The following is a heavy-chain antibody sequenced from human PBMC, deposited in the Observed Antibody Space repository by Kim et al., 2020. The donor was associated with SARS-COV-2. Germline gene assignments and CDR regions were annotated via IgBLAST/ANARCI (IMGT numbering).Heavy chain of an antibody. CDR3: ARAPYSSGWFFDY. CDR1: GFTFSSYA. J-gene: IGHJ4*02. CDR2: ISGSGGST. D-gene: IGHD6-19*01. Sequence: GGSLRLSCAASGFTFSSYAMSWVRQAPGKGLEWVSAISGSGGSTYYADSVKGRFTISRDNSKNTLYLQMNSLRAEDTAVYYCARAPYSSGWFFDYWGQGTLVTVSS. V-gene: IGHV3-23*01.